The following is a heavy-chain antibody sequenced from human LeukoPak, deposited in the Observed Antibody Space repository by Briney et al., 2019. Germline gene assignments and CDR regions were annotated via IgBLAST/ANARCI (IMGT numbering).Heavy chain of an antibody. Sequence: PGGSLRLSCAASGLTFSSYGIHWVRQAPGKGLGWVAFIRYDGSNKYYAASVKCRFPISRDNSKNTLYLKMNTVRAEDTDVYYCARDYDYSSIFDYWGQGTLVTVSS. J-gene: IGHJ4*02. CDR3: ARDYDYSSIFDY. CDR2: IRYDGSNK. D-gene: IGHD5-12*01. V-gene: IGHV3-30*02. CDR1: GLTFSSYG.